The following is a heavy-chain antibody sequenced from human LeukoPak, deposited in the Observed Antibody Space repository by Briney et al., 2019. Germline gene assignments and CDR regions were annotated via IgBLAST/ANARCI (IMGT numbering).Heavy chain of an antibody. D-gene: IGHD2-15*01. V-gene: IGHV4-34*01. CDR1: GGSFSGYY. Sequence: SETLSLTCAVYGGSFSGYYWSWIRQPPGKGLEWIGEINHSGSTNYNPSLKSRVTISVDTSKNQFSLKLSSVTAADTAVYYCARDGGSSGTGAYYMDVWGKGTTVTVSS. CDR2: INHSGST. CDR3: ARDGGSSGTGAYYMDV. J-gene: IGHJ6*03.